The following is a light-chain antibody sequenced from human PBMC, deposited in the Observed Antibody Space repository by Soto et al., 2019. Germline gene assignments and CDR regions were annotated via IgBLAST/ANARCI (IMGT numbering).Light chain of an antibody. CDR1: QSLSSY. CDR3: QQTYSIPVT. J-gene: IGKJ2*01. Sequence: DIQMTQSPSSLSASVGDRVTITCRSSQSLSSYLNWYQQKPGKAPKLLIYAGSSLQSGVPSRFSGRGSGADFTLTISSLQPEDFATYYCQQTYSIPVTFGQGTKLE. CDR2: AGS. V-gene: IGKV1-39*01.